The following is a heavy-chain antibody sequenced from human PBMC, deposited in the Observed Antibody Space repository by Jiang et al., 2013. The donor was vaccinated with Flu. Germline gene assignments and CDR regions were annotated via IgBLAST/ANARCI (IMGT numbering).Heavy chain of an antibody. Sequence: AEVKKPGESLRISCKGSGYSFTSYWISWVRQMPGKGLEWMGRIDPSDSYTNYSPSFQGHVTISVDKSISAAYLQWSSLKASDTAMYYCARHRGSSWSLDYWGQGTLVTVSS. J-gene: IGHJ4*02. CDR3: ARHRGSSWSLDY. D-gene: IGHD6-13*01. CDR1: GYSFTSYW. CDR2: IDPSDSYT. V-gene: IGHV5-10-1*01.